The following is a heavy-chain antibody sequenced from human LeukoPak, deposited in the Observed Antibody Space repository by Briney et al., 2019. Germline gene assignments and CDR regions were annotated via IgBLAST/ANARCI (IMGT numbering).Heavy chain of an antibody. CDR3: ARGYDSSGYSDAFDI. D-gene: IGHD3-22*01. CDR2: IYSGGST. CDR1: GFTVSSNY. V-gene: IGHV3-66*01. Sequence: PGGSLRLSCAASGFTVSSNYMSWVRQAPGKGLEWVSVIYSGGSTYYADSVKGRFTISRDNSKNTLYLQMNSLRAEDTAVYYCARGYDSSGYSDAFDIWGQGTMVTVSS. J-gene: IGHJ3*02.